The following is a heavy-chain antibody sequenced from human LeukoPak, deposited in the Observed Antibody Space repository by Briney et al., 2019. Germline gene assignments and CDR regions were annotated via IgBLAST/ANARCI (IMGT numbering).Heavy chain of an antibody. CDR1: GGSISSYY. CDR3: ARGSYYCTNGVCHPYYFDY. Sequence: SETLSLTCTVSGGSISSYYWSWIRQPAGKGLEWIGRIYTSGSTNHNPSLKSRVTMSVDTSKNQFSLKLSSVTAADTAVYYCARGSYYCTNGVCHPYYFDYWGQGTLVTVSS. D-gene: IGHD2-8*01. V-gene: IGHV4-4*07. CDR2: IYTSGST. J-gene: IGHJ4*02.